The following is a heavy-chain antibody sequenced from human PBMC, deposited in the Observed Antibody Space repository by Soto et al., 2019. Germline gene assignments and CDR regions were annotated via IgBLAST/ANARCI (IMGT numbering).Heavy chain of an antibody. CDR3: ARPQRTRRGTIKLGRIDY. D-gene: IGHD3-3*01. J-gene: IGHJ4*02. CDR2: IYPGDSDT. CDR1: GYSFTSYW. V-gene: IGHV5-51*01. Sequence: GASLKISCNGSGYSFTSYWIGWVRQMPGKGLRWMGIIYPGDSDTRYSPSFQGQVTISADKSISTAYLQWSSLKASDTAMYYCARPQRTRRGTIKLGRIDYWGQGTLVTVAS.